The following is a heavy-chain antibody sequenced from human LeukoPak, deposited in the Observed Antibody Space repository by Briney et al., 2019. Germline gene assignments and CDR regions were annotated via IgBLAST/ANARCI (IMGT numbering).Heavy chain of an antibody. Sequence: PGGSLRLSCAASGFTFSSYWMSWVRQAPGKGLEWVSAISGSGGSTYYADSVKGRFTISRDNSKNTLYLQMNSLRAEDTAVYYCARGYDFWSGYDYWGQGTLVTVSS. D-gene: IGHD3-3*01. CDR3: ARGYDFWSGYDY. CDR1: GFTFSSYW. V-gene: IGHV3-23*01. J-gene: IGHJ4*02. CDR2: ISGSGGST.